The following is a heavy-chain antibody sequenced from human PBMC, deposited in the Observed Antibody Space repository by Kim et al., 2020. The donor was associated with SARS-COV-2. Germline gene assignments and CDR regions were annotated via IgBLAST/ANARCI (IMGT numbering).Heavy chain of an antibody. J-gene: IGHJ6*02. Sequence: ASVKVSCKASGYTFTSYYMHWVRQAPGQGLEWMGIINPSGGNTSYAQKFQGRVTMTRDTSTSTVYMELSSLRSEDTAVYYCARDQSLRFLEWLLYPYYYYGMDVWGQGTTVTVSS. V-gene: IGHV1-46*01. CDR3: ARDQSLRFLEWLLYPYYYYGMDV. D-gene: IGHD3-3*01. CDR2: INPSGGNT. CDR1: GYTFTSYY.